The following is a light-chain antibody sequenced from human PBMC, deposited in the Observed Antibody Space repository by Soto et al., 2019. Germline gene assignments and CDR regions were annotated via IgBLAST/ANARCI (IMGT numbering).Light chain of an antibody. CDR1: SSNIGNNY. CDR3: AAWDDSLSGVL. Sequence: QSVLTQPPSASGTPRQRVTISCSGSSSNIGNNYAYWYQQLPGTAPKLLIYKNNQRPSGVPDRFSGSKSGTSASLAISGLRSEDEADYYCAAWDDSLSGVLFGGGTKLTVL. CDR2: KNN. J-gene: IGLJ2*01. V-gene: IGLV1-47*01.